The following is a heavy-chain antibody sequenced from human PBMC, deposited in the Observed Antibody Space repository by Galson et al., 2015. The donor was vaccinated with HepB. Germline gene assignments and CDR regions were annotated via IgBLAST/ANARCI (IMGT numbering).Heavy chain of an antibody. J-gene: IGHJ4*02. D-gene: IGHD1-26*01. Sequence: SLRLSCAASQFNVSSNYMSWVRQAPGKGLEWVSVIYSGGSTYYADSVKERFTITRDKSKNTLYLQMNNLRAEDTAVYYCAGGYSISWFSGLGYWGQGTLVTVSS. CDR2: IYSGGST. V-gene: IGHV3-53*01. CDR1: QFNVSSNY. CDR3: AGGYSISWFSGLGY.